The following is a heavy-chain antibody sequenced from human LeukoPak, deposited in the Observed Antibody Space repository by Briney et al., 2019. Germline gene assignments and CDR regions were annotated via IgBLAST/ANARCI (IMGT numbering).Heavy chain of an antibody. D-gene: IGHD2-15*01. CDR3: ARGYSGSWDY. Sequence: PSETLSLTCTVSGGSISSSSYYWGWIRQPPGKGLEWIGSIYYSGSTYYNPSLKSRVTISVDTSKNQFSLKLSSVTAADTAVYYCARGYSGSWDYWGQGTLVTVSS. CDR2: IYYSGST. J-gene: IGHJ4*02. CDR1: GGSISSSSYY. V-gene: IGHV4-39*01.